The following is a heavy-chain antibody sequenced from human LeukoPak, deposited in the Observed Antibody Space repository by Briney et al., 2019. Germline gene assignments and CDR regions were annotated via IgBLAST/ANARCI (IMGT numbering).Heavy chain of an antibody. CDR1: GFTFSSYA. CDR2: ISGSGGSS. Sequence: GGSLRLSCAASGFTFSSYAMSWVRQAPGKGLEWVSAISGSGGSSYYADSVKGRFTISRDNSKNTLYLQMNSLRAEDTAVYYCARDQLGLWAFDIWGQGTMDTVSS. V-gene: IGHV3-23*01. CDR3: ARDQLGLWAFDI. D-gene: IGHD7-27*01. J-gene: IGHJ3*02.